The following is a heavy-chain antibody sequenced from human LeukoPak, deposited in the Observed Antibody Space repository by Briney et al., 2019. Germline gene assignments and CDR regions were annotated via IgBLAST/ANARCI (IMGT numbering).Heavy chain of an antibody. D-gene: IGHD6-13*01. Sequence: PGGSLRLSCAASGFTVSSNYMSWVRQAPGKGLEWVSVIYSGGSTYYADSVKGRFTISRDNSKNTLYLQMNSLRAEDTAVYYCARASGYSSSWGDYWGQGTLVTVSS. CDR2: IYSGGST. CDR3: ARASGYSSSWGDY. V-gene: IGHV3-66*01. CDR1: GFTVSSNY. J-gene: IGHJ4*02.